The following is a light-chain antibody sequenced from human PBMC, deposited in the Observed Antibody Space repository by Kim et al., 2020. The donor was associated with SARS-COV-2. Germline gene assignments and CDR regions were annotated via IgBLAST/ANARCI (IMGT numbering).Light chain of an antibody. CDR2: GNS. CDR1: NTNIGAGYD. Sequence: SVTIACPGRNTNIGAGYDVHWYQQLPGAAPKLLIYGNSNRPSGVPDRFSASKSGASASLAITGLQADDEADYYCQSYDRSLSDWVFGGGTQLTVL. V-gene: IGLV1-40*03. J-gene: IGLJ3*02. CDR3: QSYDRSLSDWV.